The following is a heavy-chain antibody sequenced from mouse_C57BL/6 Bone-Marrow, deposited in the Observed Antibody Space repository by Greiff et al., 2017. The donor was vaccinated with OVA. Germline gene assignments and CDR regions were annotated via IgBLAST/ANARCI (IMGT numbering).Heavy chain of an antibody. CDR3: ARGDAMDY. CDR2: ISYSGST. V-gene: IGHV3-1*01. J-gene: IGHJ4*01. Sequence: EVKLVESGPGMVKPSQSLSLTCTVPGYSITSGYDWHWIRHFPGNNLAWMGYISYSGSTNYNPSLKSRISITHDTSKNHFFLKLNSVTTEDTATYYCARGDAMDYWGQGTSVTVSS. CDR1: GYSITSGYD.